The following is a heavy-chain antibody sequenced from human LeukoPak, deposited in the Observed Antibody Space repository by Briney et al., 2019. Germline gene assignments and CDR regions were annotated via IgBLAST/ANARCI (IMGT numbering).Heavy chain of an antibody. CDR1: KFAFSSYA. V-gene: IGHV3-23*01. D-gene: IGHD3-22*01. Sequence: GGSLRLSCAASKFAFSSYAMSWVRQAPGKGLEWVSAISGSGGSTYYADSVKGRFTISRDNSKNTLYLQMNSLRAEDTAVYYCAEPEGGYYDIRPDWGQGTLVTVSS. CDR3: AEPEGGYYDIRPD. CDR2: ISGSGGST. J-gene: IGHJ4*02.